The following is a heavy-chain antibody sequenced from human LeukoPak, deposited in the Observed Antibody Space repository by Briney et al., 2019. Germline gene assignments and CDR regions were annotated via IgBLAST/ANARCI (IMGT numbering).Heavy chain of an antibody. CDR3: ARDTWDRDTSAHFNL. V-gene: IGHV1-18*01. CDR2: ISGYDGSR. Sequence: ASVKVSCKASGYRFSNFGISWVRQAPGQGLGWMGWISGYDGSRAYAQKFRDRVLLSTDSSANTAYLILTSLTSDDSAIYYCARDTWDRDTSAHFNLWGRGTLVTVSS. CDR1: GYRFSNFG. J-gene: IGHJ2*01. D-gene: IGHD1-26*01.